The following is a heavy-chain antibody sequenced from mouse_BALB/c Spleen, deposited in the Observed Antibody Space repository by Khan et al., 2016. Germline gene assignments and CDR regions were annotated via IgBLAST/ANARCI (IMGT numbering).Heavy chain of an antibody. CDR3: ARGGYWYFDV. Sequence: QIQLVQSGPELKKPGETVKISCKASGYTFTDYSMHWVKQAPGKGLKWMGWINTETGEPTYADDFKGRFAFSLETSASTAYLQINNLKNEDTATYSCARGGYWYFDVWGAGTTVTVSS. CDR2: INTETGEP. CDR1: GYTFTDYS. V-gene: IGHV9-2-1*01. J-gene: IGHJ1*01.